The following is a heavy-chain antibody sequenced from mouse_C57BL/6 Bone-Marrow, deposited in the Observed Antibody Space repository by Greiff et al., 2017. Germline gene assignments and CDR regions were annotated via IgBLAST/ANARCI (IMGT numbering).Heavy chain of an antibody. CDR1: GYTFTSYW. V-gene: IGHV1-55*01. CDR2: IYPGSGST. Sequence: VQLQQPGAELVKPGASVKMSCKASGYTFTSYWINWVKQRPGQGLEWIGDIYPGSGSTNYNEKFKSKATLTVDTSSSTAYMQLSSLTSEDSAVXYCARSYSNYPLAYWGQGTLVTVSA. J-gene: IGHJ3*01. D-gene: IGHD2-5*01. CDR3: ARSYSNYPLAY.